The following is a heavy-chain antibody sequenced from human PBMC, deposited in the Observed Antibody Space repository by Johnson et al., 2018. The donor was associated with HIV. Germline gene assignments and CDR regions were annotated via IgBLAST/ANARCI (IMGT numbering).Heavy chain of an antibody. V-gene: IGHV3-30*04. CDR1: GFTFSSYA. D-gene: IGHD4-23*01. J-gene: IGHJ3*01. CDR3: AKTYYGGNDDAFDL. CDR2: ISYDGGTE. Sequence: QVQLVESGGGVVRPGGSLRLSCAASGFTFSSYAMHWVRQAPGKGLEWVAFISYDGGTESYADSVKGRFTVSRDNSKNALFLQMNNLGPEDAGIYFCAKTYYGGNDDAFDLWGQGTMVTVSS.